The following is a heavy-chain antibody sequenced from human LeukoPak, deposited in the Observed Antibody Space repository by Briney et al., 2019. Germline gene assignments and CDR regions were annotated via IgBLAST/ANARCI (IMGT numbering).Heavy chain of an antibody. J-gene: IGHJ3*02. D-gene: IGHD2-15*01. V-gene: IGHV3-64D*06. Sequence: PGGTLRLSCSASGFTFSNYAMHWVRQAAGKGLEYGSAISSNGGSTYYADSVKGRFTISRDNSKNTLYLQMSSLRAEDTAVYYCVKALGYCSGGSCLAFDIWGQGTMVTVSS. CDR1: GFTFSNYA. CDR2: ISSNGGST. CDR3: VKALGYCSGGSCLAFDI.